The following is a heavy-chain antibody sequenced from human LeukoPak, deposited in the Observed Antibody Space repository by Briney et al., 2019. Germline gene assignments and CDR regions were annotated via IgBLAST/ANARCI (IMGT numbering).Heavy chain of an antibody. J-gene: IGHJ4*02. CDR3: ARAGSIGFDY. CDR2: ISGRDDNT. CDR1: GFTFSSYA. D-gene: IGHD1-26*01. Sequence: QAGGSLRLSCAASGFTFSSYAMSWVRQAPGKGLEWVSGISGRDDNTYYADSVKGRFTISRDDSKNTLYLQMNSLRAEDTAVYYCARAGSIGFDYWGQGTLVTVSS. V-gene: IGHV3-23*01.